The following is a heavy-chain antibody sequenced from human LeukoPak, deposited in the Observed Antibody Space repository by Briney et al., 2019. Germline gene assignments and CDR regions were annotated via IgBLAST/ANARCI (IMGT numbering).Heavy chain of an antibody. Sequence: SETLSLTCTVSGGSISSSSYYWGWIRQPPGKGLEWIGYIFHGGSTYYNPSLKSRVTISVDRSKNQFSLKLSSVTAADTAVYYCAVWVAGTLGFQGNGWFDPWGQGTLVTVSS. CDR3: AVWVAGTLGFQGNGWFDP. D-gene: IGHD6-19*01. V-gene: IGHV4-39*07. CDR1: GGSISSSSYY. CDR2: IFHGGST. J-gene: IGHJ5*02.